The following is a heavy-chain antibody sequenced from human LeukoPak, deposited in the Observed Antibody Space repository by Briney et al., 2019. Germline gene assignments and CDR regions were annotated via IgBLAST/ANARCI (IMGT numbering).Heavy chain of an antibody. CDR3: ARVPRGYTARRCYFDY. Sequence: SETLSLTCTVSGGSISSHYWSWIRQPPGKGLEWIGYIYYSGSTNYNPSLKSRVTISVDTSKNQFSLKLSSVTAADTAMYYCARVPRGYTARRCYFDYWGQGTLVTVSS. V-gene: IGHV4-59*11. J-gene: IGHJ4*02. CDR1: GGSISSHY. CDR2: IYYSGST. D-gene: IGHD6-6*01.